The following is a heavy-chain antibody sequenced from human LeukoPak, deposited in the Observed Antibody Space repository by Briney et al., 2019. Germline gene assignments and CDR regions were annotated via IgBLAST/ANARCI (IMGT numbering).Heavy chain of an antibody. CDR2: IIPIFGTA. D-gene: IGHD5-18*01. J-gene: IGHJ4*02. CDR3: ARVYRGWDTAMVLVY. CDR1: GGTFSSYA. Sequence: SVKVSCKASGGTFSSYAISWVRQAPGQGLEWMGGIIPIFGTANYAQKFQGRVTITADESTSTAYMELSSLRSDDTAVYYCARVYRGWDTAMVLVYWGQGTLVTVSS. V-gene: IGHV1-69*01.